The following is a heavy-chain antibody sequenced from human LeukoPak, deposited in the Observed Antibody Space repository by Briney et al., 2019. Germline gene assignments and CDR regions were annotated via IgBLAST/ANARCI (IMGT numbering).Heavy chain of an antibody. CDR2: IRYDGSNK. J-gene: IGHJ4*02. D-gene: IGHD3-16*01. Sequence: GGSLRLSCAASGFTFSSYGMHWVRQAPGKGLEWVAFIRYDGSNKYYADSVKGRFTISRDNSKNTLYLQMNSLRAEDTAVYYFTKARGGGYVYFLYWGQGPLVPVSS. V-gene: IGHV3-30*02. CDR1: GFTFSSYG. CDR3: TKARGGGYVYFLY.